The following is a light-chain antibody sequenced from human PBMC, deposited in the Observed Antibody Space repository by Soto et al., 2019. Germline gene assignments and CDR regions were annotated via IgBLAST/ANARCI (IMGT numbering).Light chain of an antibody. V-gene: IGLV1-40*01. CDR2: ANT. J-gene: IGLJ2*01. CDR1: RSNIGAGYD. Sequence: QSVLTQPPSVSGATGQRVTISCTGSRSNIGAGYDVHWYQHFPGTSPKLIIHANTDRPSGVPDRFSGSKSGTSASLAIAGLQAEDESVYYCQSYDITLSAPIFGGGTKLTVL. CDR3: QSYDITLSAPI.